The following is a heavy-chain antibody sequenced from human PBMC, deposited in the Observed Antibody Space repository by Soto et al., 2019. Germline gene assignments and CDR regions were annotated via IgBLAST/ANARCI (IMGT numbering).Heavy chain of an antibody. Sequence: GASVKVSWKAAGYTFTSYGISWVRQAPGQGLEWMGWISAYNGNTNYAQKLQGRVTMTTDTSTSTAYMELRSLRSDDTAVYYCARDAWRIWRSDDYGDLNYYMDVWGKGTTVTVSS. CDR2: ISAYNGNT. J-gene: IGHJ6*03. D-gene: IGHD4-17*01. CDR3: ARDAWRIWRSDDYGDLNYYMDV. CDR1: GYTFTSYG. V-gene: IGHV1-18*01.